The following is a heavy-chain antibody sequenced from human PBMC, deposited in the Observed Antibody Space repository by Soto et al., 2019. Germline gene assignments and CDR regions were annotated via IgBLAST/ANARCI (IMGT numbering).Heavy chain of an antibody. CDR2: INPNSGGT. Sequence: ASVKVSCKASGYTFTGYYMHWGRQAPGQGLEWMGWINPNSGGTNYAQKFQGWVTMTRDTSISTAYMELSRLRSDDTAVYYCARDLRRGLLIDYWGQGTLVTVSS. CDR1: GYTFTGYY. D-gene: IGHD3-10*01. J-gene: IGHJ4*02. CDR3: ARDLRRGLLIDY. V-gene: IGHV1-2*04.